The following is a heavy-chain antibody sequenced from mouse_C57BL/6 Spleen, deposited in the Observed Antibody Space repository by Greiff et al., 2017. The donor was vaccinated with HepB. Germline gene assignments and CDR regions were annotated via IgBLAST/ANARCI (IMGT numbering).Heavy chain of an antibody. CDR3: ASDYGSSYGAYYYAMDY. CDR1: GYTFTSYW. CDR2: IHPNSGST. J-gene: IGHJ4*01. D-gene: IGHD1-1*01. V-gene: IGHV1-64*01. Sequence: QVQLQQPGAELVKPGASVKLSCKASGYTFTSYWMHWVKQRPGQGLEWIGMIHPNSGSTNYNEKFKSKATLTVDKSSSTAYMQLSSLTSEDSAVYYCASDYGSSYGAYYYAMDYWGQGTSVTVSS.